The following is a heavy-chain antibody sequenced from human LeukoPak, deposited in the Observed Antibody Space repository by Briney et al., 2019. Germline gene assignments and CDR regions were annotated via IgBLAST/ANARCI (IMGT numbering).Heavy chain of an antibody. J-gene: IGHJ4*02. Sequence: ASVKVSCKASGYTFTSYAMHWVRQAPGQRLEWMGWISAGNGNTKYSQKFQGRVTITRDTSASTAYMELSSLRSEDTAVYYCARAAAYYYDSSGYLDPPIPSPDFDYWGQGTLVTVSS. CDR1: GYTFTSYA. V-gene: IGHV1-3*01. D-gene: IGHD3-22*01. CDR3: ARAAAYYYDSSGYLDPPIPSPDFDY. CDR2: ISAGNGNT.